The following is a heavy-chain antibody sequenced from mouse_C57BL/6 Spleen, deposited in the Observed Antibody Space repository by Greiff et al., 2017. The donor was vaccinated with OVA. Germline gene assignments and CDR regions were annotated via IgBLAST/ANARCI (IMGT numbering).Heavy chain of an antibody. D-gene: IGHD3-2*02. CDR3: AREDSSGLYWYFDV. CDR2: INPGSGGT. CDR1: GYAFTNYL. V-gene: IGHV1-54*01. Sequence: VQLQQSGAELVRPGTSVKVSFKASGYAFTNYLIVWVKQRPGQGLEWIGVINPGSGGTNYNEKFKGKATLTADKSSSTADMQLSSLTSEDSAVYFCAREDSSGLYWYFDVWGTGTTVTVPS. J-gene: IGHJ1*03.